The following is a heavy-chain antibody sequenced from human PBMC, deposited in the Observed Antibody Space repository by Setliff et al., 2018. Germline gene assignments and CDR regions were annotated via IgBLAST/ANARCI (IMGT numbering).Heavy chain of an antibody. CDR1: GGTFTKYG. J-gene: IGHJ6*03. CDR3: ARDRRDYIGAGSSEIDYYYYYYMDV. CDR2: TIPMFGTT. V-gene: IGHV1-69*05. Sequence: GASVKVSCKASGGTFTKYGISWVRQAPGQGLEWMGGTIPMFGTTNYAQKFQDRVTIITDESTSTAYMELSSLRFEDTAVYYCARDRRDYIGAGSSEIDYYYYYYMDVWGKGTTVTVSS. D-gene: IGHD3-10*01.